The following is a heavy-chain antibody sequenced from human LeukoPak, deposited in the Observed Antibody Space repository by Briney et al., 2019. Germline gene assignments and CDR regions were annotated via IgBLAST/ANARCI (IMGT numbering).Heavy chain of an antibody. CDR3: ARGHYDILTGYYSFDY. J-gene: IGHJ4*02. CDR1: GYTFTGYY. D-gene: IGHD3-9*01. CDR2: INPNSGGT. Sequence: ASVKVSCKASGYTFTGYYMHWVRQAPGQGLEWMGWINPNSGGTNYAQKFQGRVTMTRDTSIGTAYMELSRLRSDDTAVYYCARGHYDILTGYYSFDYWGQGTLVTVSS. V-gene: IGHV1-2*02.